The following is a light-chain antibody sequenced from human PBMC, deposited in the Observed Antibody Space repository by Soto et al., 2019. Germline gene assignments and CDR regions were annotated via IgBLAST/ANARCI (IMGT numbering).Light chain of an antibody. Sequence: EIVLTQSPGTLSLSPGERATLSCRASQSVTSTDWAQQKPGQAPRLLISGASTRATGIPARFSGSGSETEFTLTISSLQSEDFAVYYCQQYNKWPPITFGQGTRLEIK. CDR3: QQYNKWPPIT. CDR1: QSVTST. V-gene: IGKV3-15*01. CDR2: GAS. J-gene: IGKJ5*01.